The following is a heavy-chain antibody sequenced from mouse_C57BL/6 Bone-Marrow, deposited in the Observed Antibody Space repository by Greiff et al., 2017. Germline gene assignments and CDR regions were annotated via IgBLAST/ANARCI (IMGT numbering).Heavy chain of an antibody. V-gene: IGHV1-81*01. CDR1: GYTFTSYG. CDR3: ASRVFYYYGSSLYAMDY. J-gene: IGHJ4*01. D-gene: IGHD1-1*01. Sequence: VQLQESGAELARPGASVKLSCKASGYTFTSYGISWVKQRTGQGLEWIGEIYPRSGNTYYNEKFKGKATLTADKSSSTAYMELRVLTSEDSAVYFCASRVFYYYGSSLYAMDYWGQGTSVTVSS. CDR2: IYPRSGNT.